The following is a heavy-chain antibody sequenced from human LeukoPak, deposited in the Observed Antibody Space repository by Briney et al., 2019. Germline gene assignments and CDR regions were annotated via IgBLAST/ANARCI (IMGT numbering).Heavy chain of an antibody. V-gene: IGHV4-30-4*08. CDR3: ARTAYYYGSGSYSLDY. D-gene: IGHD3-10*01. CDR1: GGSISSYY. Sequence: SETLSLTCTVSGGSISSYYWSWIRQPPGEGLEWIGYIYYSGTTYYNPSLKSRVTISIDTSKNQFSLKLSSVTAADTAVYYCARTAYYYGSGSYSLDYWGQGTLVTVSS. J-gene: IGHJ4*02. CDR2: IYYSGTT.